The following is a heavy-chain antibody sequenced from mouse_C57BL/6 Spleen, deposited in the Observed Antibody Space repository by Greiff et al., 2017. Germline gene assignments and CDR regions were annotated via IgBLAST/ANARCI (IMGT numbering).Heavy chain of an antibody. V-gene: IGHV14-4*01. J-gene: IGHJ2*01. Sequence: VQLQQSGAELVRPGASVKLSCTASGFNFKDDYMHWVKQRPEQGLEWIGWIDPENGDTEYASKFQGQATITEDTSSNTAYLQLSSLTSEDTAVCYDTTSDYWGQGTPLTVSS. CDR3: TTSDY. CDR1: GFNFKDDY. CDR2: IDPENGDT.